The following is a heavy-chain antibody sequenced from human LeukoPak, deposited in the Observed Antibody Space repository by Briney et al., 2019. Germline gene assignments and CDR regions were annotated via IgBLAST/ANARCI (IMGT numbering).Heavy chain of an antibody. J-gene: IGHJ6*02. V-gene: IGHV3-30*18. CDR2: ISYDGSNK. CDR3: AKTPWIRTYYYYYVMDV. D-gene: IGHD5-12*01. Sequence: GGSLRLSCAVSGFTFCSYGMHWVRQAPAKGLEWVAVISYDGSNKYYADSVKSRFTISRDNSKNTLYLQMNSLRAEDTAVYYCAKTPWIRTYYYYYVMDVWGQGTTVTVSS. CDR1: GFTFCSYG.